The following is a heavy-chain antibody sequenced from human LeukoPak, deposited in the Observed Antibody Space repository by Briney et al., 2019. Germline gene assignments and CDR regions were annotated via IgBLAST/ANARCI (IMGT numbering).Heavy chain of an antibody. V-gene: IGHV4-39*07. CDR1: GGSISSSSYY. Sequence: SETLSLTCTVSGGSISSSSYYWGWIRQPPGKGLEWIGSIYYSGSTYYNPSLKSRVTISVDTSKNQFSLKLSSVTAADTAVYYCASLPYCSSTSCYGYYYYGMDVWGQGTTVTVSS. CDR3: ASLPYCSSTSCYGYYYYGMDV. CDR2: IYYSGST. J-gene: IGHJ6*02. D-gene: IGHD2-2*01.